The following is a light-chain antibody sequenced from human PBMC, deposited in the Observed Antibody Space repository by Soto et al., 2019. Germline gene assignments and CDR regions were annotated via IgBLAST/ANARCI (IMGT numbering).Light chain of an antibody. V-gene: IGKV3D-20*02. CDR1: QSVTNNY. CDR2: GAS. CDR3: QHRSKWPIT. Sequence: LSPGERATLSCRASQSVTNNYLAWYQQKPSQAPRLLIYGASNRATGIPDRFSGSGSGTDFTLIISSLDPEDFAVYYCQHRSKWPITFGQGTRLEIK. J-gene: IGKJ5*01.